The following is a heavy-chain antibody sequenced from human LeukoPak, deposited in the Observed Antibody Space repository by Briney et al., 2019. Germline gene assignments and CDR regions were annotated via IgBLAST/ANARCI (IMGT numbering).Heavy chain of an antibody. V-gene: IGHV3-74*01. Sequence: GGSLRLSCAASGFTLSTYWMHWVRQGPGKGLVWVSCINSDGSRTTYADSVKGRSTISRDNAKNTLYLQMNTLRVEDTAVYYCARGSWSAADTNIDYWGQGTLVTVSS. CDR3: ARGSWSAADTNIDY. CDR1: GFTLSTYW. CDR2: INSDGSRT. D-gene: IGHD6-13*01. J-gene: IGHJ4*02.